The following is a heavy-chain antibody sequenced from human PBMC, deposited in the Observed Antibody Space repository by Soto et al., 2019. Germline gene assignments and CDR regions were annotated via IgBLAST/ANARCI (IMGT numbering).Heavy chain of an antibody. D-gene: IGHD6-19*01. Sequence: PGGSLKISCKASGYNYTNYWLGWVRQMPGKGLEWMGILYPGDSDTRYSPSFEGQVTISADKSITTSYSQWSSLRASDSAMYYCARLHSGTARPDYWGQGTQVTVSS. CDR1: GYNYTNYW. CDR3: ARLHSGTARPDY. V-gene: IGHV5-51*01. CDR2: LYPGDSDT. J-gene: IGHJ4*02.